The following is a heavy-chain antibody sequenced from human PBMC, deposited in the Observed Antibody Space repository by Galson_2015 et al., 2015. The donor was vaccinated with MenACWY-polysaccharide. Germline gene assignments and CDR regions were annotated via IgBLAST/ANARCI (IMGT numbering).Heavy chain of an antibody. CDR2: TYYRSKWNN. J-gene: IGHJ6*03. Sequence: CAIFGDSVSSDSAAWNWIRESPSRDLEWLGRTYYRSKWNNDYAVSVKGRITITPDTSNNQVSLQLLSVTPEDTGIYSCAREPKQLPSPYSYYFLMDVWGKGTAVIVSS. V-gene: IGHV6-1*01. D-gene: IGHD1-26*01. CDR1: GDSVSSDSAA. CDR3: AREPKQLPSPYSYYFLMDV.